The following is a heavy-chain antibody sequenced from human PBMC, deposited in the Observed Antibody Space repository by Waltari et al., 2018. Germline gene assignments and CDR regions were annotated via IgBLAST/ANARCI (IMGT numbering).Heavy chain of an antibody. V-gene: IGHV4-61*02. CDR2: IYTSGST. Sequence: QVQLQESGPGLVKPSQTLSLTCTVSGGSISSGSYYWSWIRTPAGKGLEWIGRIYTSGSTNYNPSLKSRVTISVDTSKNQFSLKLSSVTAADTAVYYCARDPSLYYYDSSGSTWGQGTLVTVSS. D-gene: IGHD3-22*01. J-gene: IGHJ5*02. CDR3: ARDPSLYYYDSSGST. CDR1: GGSISSGSYY.